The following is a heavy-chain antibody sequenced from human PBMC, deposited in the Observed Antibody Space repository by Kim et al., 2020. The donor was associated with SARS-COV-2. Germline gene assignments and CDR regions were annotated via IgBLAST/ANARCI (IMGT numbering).Heavy chain of an antibody. CDR1: GFTFSSYA. CDR3: VSSPGAFWSGYHSTPPLPHGMDV. Sequence: GGSLRLSCSASGFTFSSYAMHWVRQAPGKGLEYVSAISSNGGSTYYADSVKGRFTISRDNSKNTLYLQMSSLRAEDTAVYYCVSSPGAFWSGYHSTPPLPHGMDVWGQGTTVTVSS. D-gene: IGHD3-3*01. J-gene: IGHJ6*02. CDR2: ISSNGGST. V-gene: IGHV3-64D*09.